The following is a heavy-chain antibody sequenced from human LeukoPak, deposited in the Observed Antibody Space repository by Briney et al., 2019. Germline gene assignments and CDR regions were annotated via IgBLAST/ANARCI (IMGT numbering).Heavy chain of an antibody. V-gene: IGHV1-24*01. CDR2: FDPEDGET. Sequence: ASVKVSCKVSGYTLTELSMHWVRQAPGKGLEWMGGFDPEDGETIYAQKFQGRVTMTEDTSTDTAYMELSSLRSEDTAEYYCATDPLRWSGYPCRGQGTLVTVSS. D-gene: IGHD3-3*01. CDR3: ATDPLRWSGYPC. CDR1: GYTLTELS. J-gene: IGHJ4*02.